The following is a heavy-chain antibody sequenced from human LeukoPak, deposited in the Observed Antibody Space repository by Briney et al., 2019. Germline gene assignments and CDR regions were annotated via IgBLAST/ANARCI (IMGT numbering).Heavy chain of an antibody. CDR2: IYYSGST. CDR3: ARDPKGHGPYYYYYGMDV. Sequence: PSETLSLTCTVSGGSISSYYWSWIRQPPGKGLEWIGYIYYSGSTNYNPSLKSRVTISVDTSKNQFSLKLSSVTAADTAVYYCARDPKGHGPYYYYYGMDVWGQGTTVTVSS. CDR1: GGSISSYY. V-gene: IGHV4-59*01. J-gene: IGHJ6*02.